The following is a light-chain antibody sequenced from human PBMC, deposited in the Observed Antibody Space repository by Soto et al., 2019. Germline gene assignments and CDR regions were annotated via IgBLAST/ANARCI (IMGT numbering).Light chain of an antibody. CDR1: KSVSSSC. J-gene: IGKJ1*01. CDR2: GAS. V-gene: IGKV3-20*01. Sequence: EIVLTQSPGTLSLSPGERATLSCRASKSVSSSCLAWYQQKPGQAPRLLIYGASSRATGIPDRFSGSGSGTVFTLTISRLEPEDFAVYYCQHYGSSPPWTFDQGTKVEIK. CDR3: QHYGSSPPWT.